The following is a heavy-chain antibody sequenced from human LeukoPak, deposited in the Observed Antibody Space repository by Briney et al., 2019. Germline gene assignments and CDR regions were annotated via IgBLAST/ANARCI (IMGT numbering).Heavy chain of an antibody. J-gene: IGHJ4*02. D-gene: IGHD5-18*01. CDR2: IYYSGST. CDR1: GGSISSSSYY. V-gene: IGHV4-39*07. Sequence: PSETLSLTCTVSGGSISSSSYYWGWIRQPPGKGLEWIGSIYYSGSTYYNLSLKSRVTISVDTSKNQFSLKLSSVTAADTAVYYCARESRGYSYGLYDYWGQGTLVTVSS. CDR3: ARESRGYSYGLYDY.